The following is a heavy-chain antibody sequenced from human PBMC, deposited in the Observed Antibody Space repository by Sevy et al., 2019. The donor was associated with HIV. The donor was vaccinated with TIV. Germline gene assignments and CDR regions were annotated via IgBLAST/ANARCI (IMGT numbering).Heavy chain of an antibody. CDR3: AVESPMFGSNPADYYGMDV. Sequence: GGSLRLSCAASGFTFSSYAMHWVRQAPGKGLEWVAVISYDGSNKYHADSVKGRFTISRDNSKNTLYLQMNSLRAEDTAVYYCAVESPMFGSNPADYYGMDVWGQGTTVTVSS. V-gene: IGHV3-30-3*01. J-gene: IGHJ6*02. CDR1: GFTFSSYA. D-gene: IGHD3-10*02. CDR2: ISYDGSNK.